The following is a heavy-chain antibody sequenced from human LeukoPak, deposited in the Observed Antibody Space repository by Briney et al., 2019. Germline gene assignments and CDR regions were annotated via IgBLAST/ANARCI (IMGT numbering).Heavy chain of an antibody. CDR2: ISYDESNK. CDR1: GFTFSSYA. J-gene: IGHJ5*02. Sequence: GGSLRLSCAASGFTFSSYAMHWVRQAPGKGLEWVAVISYDESNKYYADSVKGRFTISRDNSKNTLYLQMNSLRAEDTAVYYCAREDEELQNWFDPWGQGTLVTVSS. V-gene: IGHV3-30-3*01. CDR3: AREDEELQNWFDP. D-gene: IGHD1-26*01.